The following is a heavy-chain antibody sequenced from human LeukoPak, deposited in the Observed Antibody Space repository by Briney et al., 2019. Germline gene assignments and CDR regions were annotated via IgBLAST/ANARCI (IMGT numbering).Heavy chain of an antibody. D-gene: IGHD5-12*01. CDR1: GGSISNYY. CDR3: ARETIVATILDY. Sequence: SETLSLTCTVSGGSISNYYWSWIRQPPGKGLEWIGYIYYSGSTNYNPSLKSRVTISVDTSKNQFSLKLSSVTAADTAVYYCARETIVATILDYWGQGTLVTVSS. J-gene: IGHJ4*02. V-gene: IGHV4-59*01. CDR2: IYYSGST.